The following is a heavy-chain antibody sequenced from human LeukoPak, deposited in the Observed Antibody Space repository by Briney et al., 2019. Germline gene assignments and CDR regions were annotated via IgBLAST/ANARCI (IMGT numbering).Heavy chain of an antibody. CDR1: GFTFSSYG. J-gene: IGHJ4*02. D-gene: IGHD2-15*01. Sequence: GGSLRLSCAASGFTFSSYGMTWVRQAPGKGREWVSTISGSGGSTYYADSVKGRFTISRDNSKNTLYLQMNSLRAEDTAVYYCAKEGRYCSGGSCYSGFYWGQGTLVTVSS. CDR3: AKEGRYCSGGSCYSGFY. V-gene: IGHV3-23*01. CDR2: ISGSGGST.